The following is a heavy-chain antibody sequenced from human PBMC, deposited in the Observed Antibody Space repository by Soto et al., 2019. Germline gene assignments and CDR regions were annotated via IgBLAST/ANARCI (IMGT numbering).Heavy chain of an antibody. CDR1: GYTFTSYG. CDR3: ARETVYCSSSTYYSDSFDS. D-gene: IGHD2-2*01. Sequence: ASVKVSCKASGYTFTSYGISWVRQAPGQGLEWMGWISAYNGNTNYAQKLQGRVTMTTDTSTSTAYMELRSLRSDDTAVYYCARETVYCSSSTYYSDSFDSWGQGTLVSVSS. V-gene: IGHV1-18*01. J-gene: IGHJ4*02. CDR2: ISAYNGNT.